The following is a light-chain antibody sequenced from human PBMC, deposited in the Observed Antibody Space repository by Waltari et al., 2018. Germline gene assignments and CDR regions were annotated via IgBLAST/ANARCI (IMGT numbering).Light chain of an antibody. J-gene: IGKJ1*01. V-gene: IGKV3-11*01. CDR2: GAS. Sequence: VILTQSPATLSLSPGERATLSCRASQSVSSYLAWYQQKPGQAPRLLIYGASSRATGIPDRFSGSGSGTDFTLTISSLEPEDAGIYHGYQHSSGWTFGQGTKVEIK. CDR3: YQHSSGWT. CDR1: QSVSSY.